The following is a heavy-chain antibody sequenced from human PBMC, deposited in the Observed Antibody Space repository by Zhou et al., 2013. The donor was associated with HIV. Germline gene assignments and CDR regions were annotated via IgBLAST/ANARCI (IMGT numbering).Heavy chain of an antibody. V-gene: IGHV1-69*05. CDR1: GGTLGSYT. J-gene: IGHJ2*01. D-gene: IGHD6-19*01. CDR2: IIPIFHRA. CDR3: ARGRGTGGWSDYWFFDL. Sequence: QVHLVQSGAELKKPGSSVKVSCKASGGTLGSYTISWVRQAPGQGLEWMGGIIPIFHRAYYAQKFQGRVTITTDESTSTAYMELSSLRSEDTAVYYCARGRGTGGWSDYWFFDLWGRGTLLTVSS.